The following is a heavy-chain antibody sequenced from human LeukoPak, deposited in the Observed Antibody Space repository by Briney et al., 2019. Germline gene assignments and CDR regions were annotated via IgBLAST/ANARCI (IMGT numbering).Heavy chain of an antibody. D-gene: IGHD3-16*01. V-gene: IGHV3-30*03. J-gene: IGHJ4*02. CDR3: ARGTYDPSAKPDY. CDR2: ISYDGSNK. CDR1: GFTFSSYG. Sequence: GRSLRLSCAASGFTFSSYGMHWVRQAPGKGLEWVAVISYDGSNKYYADSVKGRFTISRDNSKNTLYLQMNSLRAEDTAVYYCARGTYDPSAKPDYWGQGTLVTVSS.